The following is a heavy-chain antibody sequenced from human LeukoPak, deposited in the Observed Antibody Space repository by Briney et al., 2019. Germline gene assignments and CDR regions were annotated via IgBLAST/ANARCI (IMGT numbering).Heavy chain of an antibody. V-gene: IGHV1-3*01. CDR3: ARVMVRGVTYFDY. J-gene: IGHJ4*02. CDR1: GYTFTSYA. Sequence: ASVKVSCKASGYTFTSYAMHWVRQAPGQRLEWIGWINAGNGNTKYSQKFQGRVTITSDTSASTAYMELSSLRSEDTAVYYCARVMVRGVTYFDYWGQGTLVTVSS. CDR2: INAGNGNT. D-gene: IGHD3-10*01.